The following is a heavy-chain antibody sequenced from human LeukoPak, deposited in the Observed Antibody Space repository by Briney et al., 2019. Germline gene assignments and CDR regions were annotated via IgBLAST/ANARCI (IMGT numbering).Heavy chain of an antibody. CDR2: ISGSGGST. Sequence: GGSLRPSCAVSGFTFSSYAMSWVRQAPGKGLEWVSAISGSGGSTYYADSVKGRFTISRDNSKNTLYLQMNSLRAEDTAVYYCASDDYYDARFDPWGQGTLVTVSS. CDR3: ASDDYYDARFDP. J-gene: IGHJ5*02. D-gene: IGHD3-22*01. CDR1: GFTFSSYA. V-gene: IGHV3-23*01.